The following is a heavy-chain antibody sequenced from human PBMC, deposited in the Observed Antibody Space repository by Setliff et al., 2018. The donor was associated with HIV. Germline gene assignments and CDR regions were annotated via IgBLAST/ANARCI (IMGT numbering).Heavy chain of an antibody. V-gene: IGHV4-61*02. Sequence: SETLSLTCTVSGASVSSGHYYWSWIRQPAGKELEWLGRINTSGRTNYNPYFEGRVTISADTSKNQFSLKLNSVTAADTAVYYCARLIDVRIFDYWGQGTLVTVSS. J-gene: IGHJ4*02. CDR2: INTSGRT. CDR1: GASVSSGHYY. CDR3: ARLIDVRIFDY.